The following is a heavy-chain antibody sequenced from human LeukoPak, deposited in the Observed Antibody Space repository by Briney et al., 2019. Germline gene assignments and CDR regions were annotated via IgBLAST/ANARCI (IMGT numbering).Heavy chain of an antibody. J-gene: IGHJ5*02. V-gene: IGHV1-8*01. CDR1: GYSFASYD. CDR3: ARGVSYRQQLENSNWFDP. Sequence: ASVKVSGKASGYSFASYDINWVRQAPGQGLKWMGWMNPNSGNTGSAQKFQGRVTMTRNTSISTAYMELSSLRSDDTAVYYCARGVSYRQQLENSNWFDPWGQGTLVTVSS. D-gene: IGHD6-13*01. CDR2: MNPNSGNT.